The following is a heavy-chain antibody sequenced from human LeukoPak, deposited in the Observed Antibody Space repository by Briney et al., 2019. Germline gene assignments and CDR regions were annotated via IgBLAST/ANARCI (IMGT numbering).Heavy chain of an antibody. CDR2: ISWNSDNI. D-gene: IGHD6-13*01. CDR3: AKDYQQQLVGGYMDV. V-gene: IGHV3-9*01. CDR1: GFTFDDYT. J-gene: IGHJ6*03. Sequence: GGSLRLSCAASGFTFDDYTMHWVRQAPGKGLEWISGISWNSDNIGYADSVKGRFTISRDNAKNSLYLQMNSLKTEDTALYYCAKDYQQQLVGGYMDVWGKGTTVTVSS.